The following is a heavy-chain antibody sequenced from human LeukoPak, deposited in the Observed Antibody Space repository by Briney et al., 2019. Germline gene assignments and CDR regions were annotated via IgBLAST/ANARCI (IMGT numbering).Heavy chain of an antibody. J-gene: IGHJ5*02. D-gene: IGHD1-26*01. CDR1: GGSISSYY. CDR2: IYTSGST. V-gene: IGHV4-4*07. CDR3: ARDGARSWFDP. Sequence: SETLSLTCTVSGGSISSYYWSWIRQPAGKGLEWIGRIYTSGSTNYNPSLKSRVTMSVDTSKNQFSLKLSSVTDADAAVYYCARDGARSWFDPWGQGTLVTVSS.